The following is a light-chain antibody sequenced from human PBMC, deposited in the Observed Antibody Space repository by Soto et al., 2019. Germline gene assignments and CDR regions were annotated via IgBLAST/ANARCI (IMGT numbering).Light chain of an antibody. J-gene: IGKJ2*01. CDR1: QTISSDY. CDR2: AAS. CDR3: QRYDNSPYT. V-gene: IGKV3-20*01. Sequence: EIVLTQSPGTLSLSPGERATLSCRASQTISSDYLAWYQQKLGQAPRLLIYAASSRATGLPDRFSGSGSGTDFTLTISRLEPDDFAVYYCQRYDNSPYTFGQGTKLEIK.